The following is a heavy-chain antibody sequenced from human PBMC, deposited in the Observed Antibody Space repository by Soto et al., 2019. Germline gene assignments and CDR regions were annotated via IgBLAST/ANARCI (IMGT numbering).Heavy chain of an antibody. Sequence: QITLKESGPTLVKPTQTLTLTCTFSGFSLSTSGVGVGWIRQPPGKALEWLALIYWDDDKRYSPSLKSRLTITKDTSKHQVVLTMTNMDPVDTATYYCARSREHQLTHGDYFDYWGQGTLVTVSA. CDR1: GFSLSTSGVG. V-gene: IGHV2-5*02. J-gene: IGHJ4*02. CDR2: IYWDDDK. CDR3: ARSREHQLTHGDYFDY. D-gene: IGHD6-13*01.